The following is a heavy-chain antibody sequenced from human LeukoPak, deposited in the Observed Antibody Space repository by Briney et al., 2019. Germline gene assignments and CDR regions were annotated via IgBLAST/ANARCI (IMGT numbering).Heavy chain of an antibody. J-gene: IGHJ4*02. CDR3: ARDSESWTETGPRFDY. CDR1: GFSYSGYW. Sequence: GVLRLSCTASGFSYSGYWMSWVRQAPGKGLEWVANINQDGSAQYYVDSVKGQFTISRDNAKNSLYLQMISLRVEDTAVYYCARDSESWTETGPRFDYWGQGTLVTVSS. D-gene: IGHD3-9*01. V-gene: IGHV3-7*01. CDR2: INQDGSAQ.